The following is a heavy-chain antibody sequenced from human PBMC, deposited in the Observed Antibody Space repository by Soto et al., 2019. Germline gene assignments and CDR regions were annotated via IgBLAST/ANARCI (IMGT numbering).Heavy chain of an antibody. D-gene: IGHD2-15*01. J-gene: IGHJ2*01. CDR2: IIPIFGTA. V-gene: IGHV1-69*01. CDR3: ASGRGLMGYCSGGSCRYWYFDL. CDR1: GGTFSSYA. Sequence: QVQLVQSGAEVKKPGSSVKVSCKASGGTFSSYAISWVRQAPGQGLEWMGGIIPIFGTANYAQKFQGRVTITADESTSTAYMELSSLRSEDTAAYYCASGRGLMGYCSGGSCRYWYFDLWGRGTLVTVSS.